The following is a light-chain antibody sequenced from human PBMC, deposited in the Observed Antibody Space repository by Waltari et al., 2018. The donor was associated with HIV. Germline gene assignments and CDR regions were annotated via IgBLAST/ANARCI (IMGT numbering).Light chain of an antibody. Sequence: SPDSLAVPLGERATITCNSSQTVLYSSNKKNFLSWYQQKPGQPPKLLISWATTRDSGVPDRFSGSGSGTDFTLTVSSLQAEDVAFYYCQQYYSTPYTFGRGTKV. CDR1: QTVLYSSNKKNF. V-gene: IGKV4-1*01. J-gene: IGKJ2*01. CDR3: QQYYSTPYT. CDR2: WAT.